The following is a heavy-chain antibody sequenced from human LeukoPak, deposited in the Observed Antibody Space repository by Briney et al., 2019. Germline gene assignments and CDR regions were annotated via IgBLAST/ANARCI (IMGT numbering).Heavy chain of an antibody. D-gene: IGHD6-6*01. J-gene: IGHJ2*01. CDR1: GFNFTNYW. CDR2: VYPADSDS. Sequence: GESLNISCEASGFNFTNYWIAWVRQTRGKGMDWMGIVYPADSDSKYSPSFQDAVTISADKSTSAAYLEWRSLKASDTATYYCARFGFSNSLDFYFDVWGRGTLVTVSS. CDR3: ARFGFSNSLDFYFDV. V-gene: IGHV5-51*01.